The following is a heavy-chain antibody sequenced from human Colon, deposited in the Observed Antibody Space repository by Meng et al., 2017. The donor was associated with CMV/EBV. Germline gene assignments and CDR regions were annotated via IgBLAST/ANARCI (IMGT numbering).Heavy chain of an antibody. CDR3: ARDLAPFYGMDV. Sequence: GGSLRLSCAASGFTFDDYAMHWVRQAPGKGLEWVSLISWDGGSTYYADSVKGRFTISRDNAKNTLYLQMNSLRAEDTAVYYCARDLAPFYGMDVWGQGTTVTVSS. V-gene: IGHV3-43D*03. CDR1: GFTFDDYA. CDR2: ISWDGGST. J-gene: IGHJ6*02.